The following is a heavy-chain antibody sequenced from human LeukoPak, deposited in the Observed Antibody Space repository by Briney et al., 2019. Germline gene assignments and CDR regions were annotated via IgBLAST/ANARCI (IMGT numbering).Heavy chain of an antibody. J-gene: IGHJ4*02. CDR2: INAGNGNT. V-gene: IGHV1-3*01. Sequence: ASVKVSCTASGYTFTSYAMHWVRQAPGQRLEWMGWINAGNGNTKYSQKFQGRVTITRDTSASTAYMELSSLRSEDTAVYYCARDLAVGWDNWAFDYWGQGTLVTVSS. D-gene: IGHD1-20*01. CDR1: GYTFTSYA. CDR3: ARDLAVGWDNWAFDY.